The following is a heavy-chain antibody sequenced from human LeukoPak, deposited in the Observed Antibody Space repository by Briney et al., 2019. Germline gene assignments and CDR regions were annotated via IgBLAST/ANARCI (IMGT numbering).Heavy chain of an antibody. J-gene: IGHJ6*02. CDR1: GYTFTSYG. CDR3: ARVPTRPLYYYYYGMDV. V-gene: IGHV1-18*01. D-gene: IGHD2-2*01. CDR2: ISAYNGNT. Sequence: VASVKASFKASGYTFTSYGISWVRQAPGQGLEWMGWISAYNGNTNYAQKLQGRVTMTTDTSTSTAYMELRSLRSDDTAVYYCARVPTRPLYYYYYGMDVWGQGTTVTVSS.